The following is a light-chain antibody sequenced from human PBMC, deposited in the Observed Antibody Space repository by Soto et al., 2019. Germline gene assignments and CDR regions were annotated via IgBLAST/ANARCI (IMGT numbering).Light chain of an antibody. Sequence: IQVTQSPSSLSASVGDRVTISCRTSQGFGSPLAWYQQTPGAAPKLLIWSSSTLPTGVPSRFSGRGSGTDFTLTISGPQPEDVAIYYCQQSYNTPRTFGQGTKVDIK. CDR3: QQSYNTPRT. CDR2: SSS. CDR1: QGFGSP. J-gene: IGKJ1*01. V-gene: IGKV1-39*01.